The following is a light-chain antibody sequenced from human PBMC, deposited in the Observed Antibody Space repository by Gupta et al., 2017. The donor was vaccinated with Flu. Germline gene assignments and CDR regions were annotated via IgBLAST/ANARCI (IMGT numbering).Light chain of an antibody. CDR1: SSDVGGHPF. J-gene: IGLJ3*02. CDR3: SSYTTSSTLWV. Sequence: TISCTGTSSDVGGHPFVSWDQQHPGKAPKLMIFEVNSRPSGISNRFSGSKSGNTASLTISGLQTEDEAVYFCSSYTTSSTLWVFGGGTKLTVL. CDR2: EVN. V-gene: IGLV2-14*01.